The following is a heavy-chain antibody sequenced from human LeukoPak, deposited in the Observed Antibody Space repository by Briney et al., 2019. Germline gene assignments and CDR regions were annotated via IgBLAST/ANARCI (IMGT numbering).Heavy chain of an antibody. CDR2: MNQDGSEI. CDR1: GFTFCTYW. V-gene: IGHV3-7*04. Sequence: WGSLILSSVSSGFTFCTYWMSWVRQGPGERLEWVANMNQDGSEIYYMDSVKGRFTISRDNPKNSLYLQMNNLRVEDTAVYYCARATAGFDYWGQGTLVTVSS. CDR3: ARATAGFDY. J-gene: IGHJ4*02. D-gene: IGHD1-14*01.